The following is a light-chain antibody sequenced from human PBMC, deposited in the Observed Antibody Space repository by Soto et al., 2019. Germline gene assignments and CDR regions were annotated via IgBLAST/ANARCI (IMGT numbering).Light chain of an antibody. CDR2: AVS. CDR3: SSYTSDSSYV. Sequence: QSVLTQPASVSGSPGQSITISCTGTSSDVGLYDYVSWYQQHPDKAPQLMIYAVSNRPSGVSNRFSASKSGNTASLFISGLQAEDEADYYCSSYTSDSSYVFGSGTKVTVL. J-gene: IGLJ1*01. V-gene: IGLV2-14*01. CDR1: SSDVGLYDY.